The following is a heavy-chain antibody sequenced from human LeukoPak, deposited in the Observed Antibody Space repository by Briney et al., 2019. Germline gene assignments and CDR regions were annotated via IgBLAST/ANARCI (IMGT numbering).Heavy chain of an antibody. CDR1: GFTFSSYD. J-gene: IGHJ4*02. Sequence: GGSLRLSCAASGFTFSSYDMSWVRQAPGKGLEWVSGINWNGGSTGYADSVKGRFTISRDNAKNSLYLQMNSLRAEDTALYYCARGTLKAAATDFDYWGQGTLVTVSS. D-gene: IGHD6-13*01. V-gene: IGHV3-20*04. CDR3: ARGTLKAAATDFDY. CDR2: INWNGGST.